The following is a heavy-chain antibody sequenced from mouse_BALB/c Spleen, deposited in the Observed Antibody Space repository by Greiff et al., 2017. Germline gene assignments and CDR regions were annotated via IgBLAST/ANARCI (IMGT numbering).Heavy chain of an antibody. V-gene: IGHV1-69*02. D-gene: IGHD4-1*01. CDR2: IYPSDSYT. CDR3: TRSTGNAMDY. CDR1: GYTFTSYW. Sequence: QVQLQQPGAELVRPGASVKLSCKASGYTFTSYWINWVKQRPGQGLEWIGNIYPSDSYTNYNQKFKDKATLTVDKSSSTAYMQLSSPTSEDSAVYYCTRSTGNAMDYWGQGTSVTVSS. J-gene: IGHJ4*01.